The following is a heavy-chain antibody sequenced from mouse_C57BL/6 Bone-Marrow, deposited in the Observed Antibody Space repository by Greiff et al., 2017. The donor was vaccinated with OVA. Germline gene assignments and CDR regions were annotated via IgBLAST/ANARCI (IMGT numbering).Heavy chain of an antibody. J-gene: IGHJ3*01. V-gene: IGHV1-52*01. CDR1: GYTFTSYW. CDR2: IDPSDSET. Sequence: VQLQQPGAELVRPGSSVKLSCKASGYTFTSYWMHWVKQRPIQGLEWIGNIDPSDSETHYNQKFKDKATLTVDKSSSTAYMQLSSLTSEDSAVYYCARGIPPAWFAYWGQGTLVTVSA. CDR3: ARGIPPAWFAY.